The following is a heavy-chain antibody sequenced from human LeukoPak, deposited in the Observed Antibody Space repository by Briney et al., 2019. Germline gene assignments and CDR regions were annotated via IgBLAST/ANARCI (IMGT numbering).Heavy chain of an antibody. D-gene: IGHD2-21*01. CDR3: AKDPSIHLAYYYFDY. Sequence: GGSLRLSCAASGFTFSSYAMSWVRQAPGKGLEWVSAISGSGGAIKYADSVKGRFTISRDNSKNTVCLQMNSLRAEDTAVYYCAKDPSIHLAYYYFDYWGQGTLVTVSS. J-gene: IGHJ4*02. V-gene: IGHV3-23*01. CDR2: ISGSGGAI. CDR1: GFTFSSYA.